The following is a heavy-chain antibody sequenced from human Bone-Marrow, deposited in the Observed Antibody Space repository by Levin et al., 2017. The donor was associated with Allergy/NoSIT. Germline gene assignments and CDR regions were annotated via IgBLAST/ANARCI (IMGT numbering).Heavy chain of an antibody. V-gene: IGHV3-30*18. J-gene: IGHJ4*02. CDR3: AKQSLQDSSGLDY. Sequence: PGGSLRLSCAASGFTFSSYHMHWVRQAPGKGLEWVAAIPDDGSRKHYADSVKGRFTISRDNSKSTLYLQVNSLKAEDTALYYCAKQSLQDSSGLDYWGQGTLVTVSS. D-gene: IGHD6-19*01. CDR1: GFTFSSYH. CDR2: IPDDGSRK.